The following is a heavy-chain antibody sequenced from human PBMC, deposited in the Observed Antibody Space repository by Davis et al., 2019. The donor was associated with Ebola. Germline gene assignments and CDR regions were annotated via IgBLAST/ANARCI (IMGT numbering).Heavy chain of an antibody. Sequence: GESLKISCAASGFTFSDYGMHWVRQAPGKGLEWVAVISYDGSNKYFADSVQGRLTISRDNSKNTLYLQMNSLRAEDTAVYYCAKGLVLTRDTYFDYWGQGTLVTVSS. CDR1: GFTFSDYG. V-gene: IGHV3-30*18. CDR3: AKGLVLTRDTYFDY. CDR2: ISYDGSNK. J-gene: IGHJ4*02. D-gene: IGHD4/OR15-4a*01.